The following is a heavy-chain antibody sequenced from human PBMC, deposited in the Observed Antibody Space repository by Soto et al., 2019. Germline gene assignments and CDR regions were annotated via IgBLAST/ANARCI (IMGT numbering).Heavy chain of an antibody. CDR1: GFTFSGSA. CDR2: IRSKAYGGTT. Sequence: PGGSLRLSCAASGFTFSGSAMHWVRQASGKGLEWVGRIRSKAYGGTTEYAASVKGRFTISRDDSKSIAYLQMNSLKTEDTAVYYCALPPRGPYYYYGMDVWGQGTTVTVSS. V-gene: IGHV3-49*04. D-gene: IGHD3-10*01. J-gene: IGHJ6*02. CDR3: ALPPRGPYYYYGMDV.